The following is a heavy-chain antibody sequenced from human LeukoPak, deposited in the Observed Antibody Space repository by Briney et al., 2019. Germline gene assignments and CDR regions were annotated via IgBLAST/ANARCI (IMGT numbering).Heavy chain of an antibody. J-gene: IGHJ6*03. CDR2: IIPIFGTA. CDR3: ARASTVVTPLRYYMDV. Sequence: SVKVSCKASGGTFSSYAISWVRQAPGQGLEWMGGIIPIFGTANYAQKFQGRVTITADESTSTAYMELSSLRSEDTAVYYCARASTVVTPLRYYMDVWGKGTTVTISS. V-gene: IGHV1-69*13. D-gene: IGHD4-23*01. CDR1: GGTFSSYA.